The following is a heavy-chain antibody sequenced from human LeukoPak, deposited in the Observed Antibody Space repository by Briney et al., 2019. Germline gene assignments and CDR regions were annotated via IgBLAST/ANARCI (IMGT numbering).Heavy chain of an antibody. J-gene: IGHJ4*02. D-gene: IGHD2-15*01. V-gene: IGHV1-69*04. CDR3: ARASPRPGYCSGGSCYPYQFDY. CDR1: GFTFSSYG. CDR2: IFHDRGNK. Sequence: SVKLSCKASGFTFSSYGMRWVRQAPGQGLEWVGMIFHDRGNKYYADNVKGRVTITADKSTSTAYMELSSLRSEDTAVYYCARASPRPGYCSGGSCYPYQFDYWGQGTLVTVSS.